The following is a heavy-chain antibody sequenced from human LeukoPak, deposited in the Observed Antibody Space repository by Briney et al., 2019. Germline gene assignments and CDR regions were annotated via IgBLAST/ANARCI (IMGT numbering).Heavy chain of an antibody. Sequence: SETLSLTCTVSGGSISSGSYYWSWIRQPAGKGLEWIGSIYYSGSTYYNPSLKSRVTISVDTSKNQFSLKLSSVTAADTAVYYCARHGYCSSTSCCRVILEDAFDIWGQGTMVTVSS. D-gene: IGHD2-2*01. CDR3: ARHGYCSSTSCCRVILEDAFDI. V-gene: IGHV4-39*01. CDR2: IYYSGST. CDR1: GGSISSGSYY. J-gene: IGHJ3*02.